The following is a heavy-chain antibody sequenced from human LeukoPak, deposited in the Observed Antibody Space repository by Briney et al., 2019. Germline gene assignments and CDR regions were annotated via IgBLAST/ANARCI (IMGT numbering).Heavy chain of an antibody. V-gene: IGHV3-66*01. D-gene: IGHD2-21*02. CDR1: GFTVSSNY. CDR3: VREVTVTSYFDY. J-gene: IGHJ4*02. CDR2: IYSGGST. Sequence: GSLRLSCAASGFTVSSNYMSWVRQAPGKGLEWVSVIYSGGSTYYADSVKGRFTISRDNAKNTLYLQMNSLRAEDTAVYYCVREVTVTSYFDYWGQGILVTVSS.